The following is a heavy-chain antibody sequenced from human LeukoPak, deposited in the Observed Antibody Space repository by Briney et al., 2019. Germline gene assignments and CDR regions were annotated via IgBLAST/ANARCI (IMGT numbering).Heavy chain of an antibody. CDR3: ARSSNGGYDFGDAFDI. Sequence: QAGGSLRLSCAASGFTVSSNYMSWVRQAPGKGLEWVSVIYSGGSTYYADSVKGRFTISRDNSKNTLYLQMNSLRAEDTAVYYCARSSNGGYDFGDAFDIWGQGTMVTVSS. J-gene: IGHJ3*02. CDR1: GFTVSSNY. V-gene: IGHV3-53*05. CDR2: IYSGGST. D-gene: IGHD5-12*01.